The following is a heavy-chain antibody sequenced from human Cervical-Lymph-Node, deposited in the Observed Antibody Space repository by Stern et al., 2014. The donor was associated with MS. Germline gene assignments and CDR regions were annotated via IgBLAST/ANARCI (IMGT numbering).Heavy chain of an antibody. CDR2: ISPDTGGT. Sequence: MQLVESGAEVKKPGASVKVSCKASGYTFIGYYMHWVRQAPGQGLEWMGWISPDTGGTKYPQNFQGRVTMTRDTSISTAYMELSGLTSDDTAVYYCAREDGYNSFTDHWGQGTPVTVSS. CDR3: AREDGYNSFTDH. CDR1: GYTFIGYY. J-gene: IGHJ4*02. V-gene: IGHV1-2*02. D-gene: IGHD5-24*01.